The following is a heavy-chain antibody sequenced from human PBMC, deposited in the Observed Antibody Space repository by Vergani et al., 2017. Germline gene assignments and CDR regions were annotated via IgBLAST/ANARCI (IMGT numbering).Heavy chain of an antibody. V-gene: IGHV3-23*01. CDR2: ISGRGGST. CDR3: AKSRGGYFDY. CDR1: GFSFSSYA. Sequence: EVQLLESGGGLVQPGGSLRLSCAASGFSFSSYAMSWVRQAPGKGLEWVSGISGRGGSTYYADSVKGRFTISRDISTNTLDLQMNSLRAEDTAVYYCAKSRGGYFDYWGQGTLVTVSS. J-gene: IGHJ4*02. D-gene: IGHD5-12*01.